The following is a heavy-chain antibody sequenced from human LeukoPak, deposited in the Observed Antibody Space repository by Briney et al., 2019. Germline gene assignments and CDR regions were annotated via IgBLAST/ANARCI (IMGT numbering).Heavy chain of an antibody. CDR2: INPNSGGT. J-gene: IGHJ4*02. Sequence: GASVKVSCKASGYTFTGYYMHWVRQAPGQGLEWMGRINPNSGGTNYAQKFQGRVTMTRDTSISTAYMELSRLRSDDTAVYYCARVEDSGYDPNFDYWGQGTLVTVSS. D-gene: IGHD5-12*01. CDR3: ARVEDSGYDPNFDY. V-gene: IGHV1-2*06. CDR1: GYTFTGYY.